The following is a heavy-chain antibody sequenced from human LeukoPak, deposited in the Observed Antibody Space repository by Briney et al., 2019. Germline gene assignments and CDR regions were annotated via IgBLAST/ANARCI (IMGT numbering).Heavy chain of an antibody. J-gene: IGHJ4*02. CDR1: GFSLSGYW. CDR3: ARGGYSFDY. V-gene: IGHV3-7*01. D-gene: IGHD5-12*01. CDR2: LHADGNEK. Sequence: PGGSLRLSCAASGFSLSGYWMSWVRQAPGKGLEWVARLHADGNEKNFVGSVQGRFTVSRDNAKNSLYLQMNSLRVEDTAVYYCARGGYSFDYLGQGTLVTFSS.